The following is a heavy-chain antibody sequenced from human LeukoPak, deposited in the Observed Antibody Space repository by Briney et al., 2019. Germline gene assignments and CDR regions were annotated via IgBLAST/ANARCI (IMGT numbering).Heavy chain of an antibody. V-gene: IGHV4-30-4*01. D-gene: IGHD1-1*01. CDR2: IYYSGST. CDR3: ARVGSTTRDAFDI. Sequence: PSQTLSLTCTVSGGSISSGDYYWSWIRQPPGKGLEWIGYIYYSGSTYYNPSLKSRVTISVDASKNQFSLKLSSVTAADTAVYYCARVGSTTRDAFDIWGQGTMVTVSS. CDR1: GGSISSGDYY. J-gene: IGHJ3*02.